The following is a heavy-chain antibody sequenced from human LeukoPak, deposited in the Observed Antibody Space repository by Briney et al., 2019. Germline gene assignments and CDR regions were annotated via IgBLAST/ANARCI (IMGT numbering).Heavy chain of an antibody. CDR1: GFTFSTYS. CDR2: ISTNSSYI. Sequence: GGSLRLSCAASGFTFSTYSMNWVRQAPGKGLEWVSSISTNSSYIYYADSVKGRFSISRDNAKNSLYLQMNSLRVEDTAVYYCARDRVSGSGSIDYWGQGTLVTVSS. V-gene: IGHV3-21*01. J-gene: IGHJ4*02. CDR3: ARDRVSGSGSIDY. D-gene: IGHD3-10*01.